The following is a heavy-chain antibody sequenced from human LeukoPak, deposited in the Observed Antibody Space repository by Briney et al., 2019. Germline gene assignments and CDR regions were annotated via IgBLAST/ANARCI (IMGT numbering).Heavy chain of an antibody. J-gene: IGHJ5*02. CDR3: ARTLSGGSCYSIDLGWFDP. Sequence: SETLSLTCSVSGYSIRSGFYWGWIRQPPGKGLEWIGSVSHTEKTYYNPSLKSRVTISVDTSKNQFSLKLSSVTAADTAVYYCARTLSGGSCYSIDLGWFDPWGQGTLVTVSS. V-gene: IGHV4-38-2*02. CDR2: VSHTEKT. CDR1: GYSIRSGFY. D-gene: IGHD2-15*01.